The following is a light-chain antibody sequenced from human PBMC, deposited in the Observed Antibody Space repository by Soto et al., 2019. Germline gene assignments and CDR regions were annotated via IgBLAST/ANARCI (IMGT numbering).Light chain of an antibody. Sequence: QSVLTQPASVSGSPGQSINISCTGTSSDVGLYDYASWYQQHPGKAPQLMIYAVSNRPSGVSNRFSASKSGNTASLFISGLQAEDEADYYCSSYTSDSSYVFGSGTKVTVL. J-gene: IGLJ1*01. V-gene: IGLV2-14*01. CDR3: SSYTSDSSYV. CDR2: AVS. CDR1: SSDVGLYDY.